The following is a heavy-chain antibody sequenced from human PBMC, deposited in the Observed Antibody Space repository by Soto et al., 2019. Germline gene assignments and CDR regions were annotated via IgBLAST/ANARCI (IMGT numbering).Heavy chain of an antibody. CDR2: IYYSGST. Sequence: QVQLQESGPGLVKPSETLSLTCTVSGGSISSYYWSWIRQPPGKGLEWIGYIYYSGSTNYNPSLKSRVTISVDTSKNQFSLKLSSVTAADTAVYYCAREIDPFVDTANHNYYYMDVWGKGTTVTVSS. J-gene: IGHJ6*03. V-gene: IGHV4-59*01. CDR3: AREIDPFVDTANHNYYYMDV. CDR1: GGSISSYY. D-gene: IGHD5-18*01.